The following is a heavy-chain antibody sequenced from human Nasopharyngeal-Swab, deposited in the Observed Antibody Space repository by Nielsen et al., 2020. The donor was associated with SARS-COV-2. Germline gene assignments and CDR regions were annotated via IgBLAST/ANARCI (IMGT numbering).Heavy chain of an antibody. CDR2: INANSGGI. Sequence: ASVKVSCKASGYTFTSYDINWVRQATGQGLEWMGWINANSGGIKYAQKFQGRVTMARDTSITTAYMEMSRLRSDDTAVYYCARGGKPITMVRGITPPGENWFDPWGQGTLVTVSS. CDR1: GYTFTSYD. J-gene: IGHJ5*02. CDR3: ARGGKPITMVRGITPPGENWFDP. D-gene: IGHD3-10*01. V-gene: IGHV1-2*02.